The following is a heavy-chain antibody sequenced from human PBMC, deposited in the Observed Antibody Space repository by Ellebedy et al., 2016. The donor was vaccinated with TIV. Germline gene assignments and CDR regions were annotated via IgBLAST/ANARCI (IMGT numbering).Heavy chain of an antibody. V-gene: IGHV3-48*04. J-gene: IGHJ4*02. CDR2: ISVSSNTI. D-gene: IGHD2-2*02. CDR1: GFTFSSFS. Sequence: GESLKISCAASGFTFSSFSMNWVRQAPGRGLEWVSYISVSSNTIYYADFVKGRFTVSRDNAKNSLYLQMNSLRAEDTAVYYCARDLGYKPIDYWGLGTLVTVSS. CDR3: ARDLGYKPIDY.